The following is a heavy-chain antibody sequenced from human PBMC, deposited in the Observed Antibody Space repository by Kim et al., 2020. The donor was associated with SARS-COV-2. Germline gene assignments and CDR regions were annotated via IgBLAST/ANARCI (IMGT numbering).Heavy chain of an antibody. CDR2: IYYSGST. CDR3: ARRRVQLERSFDY. CDR1: GGSISSSSYH. J-gene: IGHJ4*02. V-gene: IGHV4-39*01. D-gene: IGHD1-1*01. Sequence: SETLSLTCTVSGGSISSSSYHWGWIRQPPGKGREWIGSIYYSGSTYYNPSLKSRVTISVDTSKNQFSLKLSSVTAADTAVYYCARRRVQLERSFDYWGQGTLVTVSS.